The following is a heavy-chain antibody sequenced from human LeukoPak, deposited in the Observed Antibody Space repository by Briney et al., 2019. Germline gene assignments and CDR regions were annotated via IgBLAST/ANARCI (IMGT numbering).Heavy chain of an antibody. CDR3: ARDLVAVADTYYYYYMDV. V-gene: IGHV3-21*01. CDR1: GFTFSSYS. J-gene: IGHJ6*03. Sequence: PGGSLRLSCAASGFTFSSYSMNWVRQAPGKGLEWVSSISSSSSYIYYADSVKGRFTISRDNAKNSLYLQMNILRAEDTAVYYCARDLVAVADTYYYYYMDVWGKGTTVTVSS. D-gene: IGHD6-19*01. CDR2: ISSSSSYI.